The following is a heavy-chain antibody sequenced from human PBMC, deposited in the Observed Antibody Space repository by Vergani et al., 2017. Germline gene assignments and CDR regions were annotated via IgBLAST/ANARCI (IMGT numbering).Heavy chain of an antibody. D-gene: IGHD5-12*01. V-gene: IGHV3-23*01. CDR3: AKANPRNSGYDYLYYDHAMDV. J-gene: IGHJ6*02. CDR1: GFTFTHYA. CDR2: ISGSGGST. Sequence: EVQLLESGGDLVQPGGSLRLSCAASGFTFTHYAMNWVRQAPGKGLEWVSVISGSGGSTYYAGSVKGRFTISRDSSKNTLYLQMNSLSAGDTAVYYCAKANPRNSGYDYLYYDHAMDVWGQGTTVTVSS.